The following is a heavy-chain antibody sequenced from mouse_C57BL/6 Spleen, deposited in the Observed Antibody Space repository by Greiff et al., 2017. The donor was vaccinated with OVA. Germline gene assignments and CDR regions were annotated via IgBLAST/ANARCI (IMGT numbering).Heavy chain of an antibody. CDR3: AEGNFDV. CDR1: VYAFRSSW. V-gene: IGHV1-82*01. Sequence: QVQLQQSGPELVKPGASVKISCKASVYAFRSSWMNWVKQRPGKGLDWIGRIYPGNEDTTYNGKFKGKAPLTADKSSSTAYMQLSSLTSEDSAVYFCAEGNFDVWGTGTTVTVSS. CDR2: IYPGNEDT. J-gene: IGHJ1*03.